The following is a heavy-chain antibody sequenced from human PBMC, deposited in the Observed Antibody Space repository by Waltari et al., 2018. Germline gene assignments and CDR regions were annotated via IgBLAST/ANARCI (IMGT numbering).Heavy chain of an antibody. Sequence: EVQLVESGGGLVQPGGSLRLSCAASGFSLSSYWMSWVRQATGKGLEWVANIKKDGSEEYYVDSVRGRFTISRDNAKNSLYLQMNSLRPEDTAVYYCARDQWFAFDIWGQGTMVTVSS. J-gene: IGHJ3*02. V-gene: IGHV3-7*01. D-gene: IGHD3-22*01. CDR1: GFSLSSYW. CDR2: IKKDGSEE. CDR3: ARDQWFAFDI.